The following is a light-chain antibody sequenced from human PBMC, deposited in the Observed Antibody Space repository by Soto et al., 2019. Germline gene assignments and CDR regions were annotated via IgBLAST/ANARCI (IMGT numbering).Light chain of an antibody. V-gene: IGLV2-14*01. CDR3: NSYVGSNNYV. CDR2: EVS. CDR1: SSDVGGYNF. Sequence: SALTQPASVSGSPGQSITISCTGTSSDVGGYNFVSWYQQRPGKAPKLMIFEVSNRPSGVSNRFSGSKSGNTASLTISGLQAEDEADYYCNSYVGSNNYVFGTGTKVTVL. J-gene: IGLJ1*01.